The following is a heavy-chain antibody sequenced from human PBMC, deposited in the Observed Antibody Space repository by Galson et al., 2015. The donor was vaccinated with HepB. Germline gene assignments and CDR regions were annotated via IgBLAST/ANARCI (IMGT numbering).Heavy chain of an antibody. Sequence: SVKVSCKASGYTFTDYVVNWVRQAPGQGLEWMGWMNTNTGKPTYAPGFAGRFVFSLDTSVTTAYLQISSLETDDTAVHYCARSPLRFLDWLPYYDYYYMDVWGEGTTVTVSS. CDR1: GYTFTDYV. D-gene: IGHD3-3*01. CDR3: ARSPLRFLDWLPYYDYYYMDV. V-gene: IGHV7-4-1*02. J-gene: IGHJ6*03. CDR2: MNTNTGKP.